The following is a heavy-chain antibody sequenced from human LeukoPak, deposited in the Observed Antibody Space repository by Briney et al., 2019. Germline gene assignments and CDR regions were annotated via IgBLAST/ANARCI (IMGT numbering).Heavy chain of an antibody. J-gene: IGHJ4*02. CDR1: GFTFSSYA. D-gene: IGHD3-22*01. CDR3: AKDRPRNYYDSSFDY. V-gene: IGHV3-23*01. CDR2: FSGSGGST. Sequence: GGSLRLSCAASGFTFSSYAMSWVHQAPGKGLECISGFSGSGGSTYYADSVKGRFTISRDNSKNTLYLQMNSLRAEDTAVYYCAKDRPRNYYDSSFDYWGQGTLVTVSS.